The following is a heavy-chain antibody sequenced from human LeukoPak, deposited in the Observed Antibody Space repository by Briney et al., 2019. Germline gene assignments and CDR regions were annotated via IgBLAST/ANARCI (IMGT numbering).Heavy chain of an antibody. CDR2: ITSSGGST. D-gene: IGHD3-9*01. Sequence: PGGSLRLSCAASGFTFSTYAMSWVRQAPGKGLEWISAITSSGGSTYYADSVKGRFTISRDDSKNTLYLQMNGLRGEDTAVYYCVKDINTAYYDILSGHRNWFGPWGQGNMVTVSS. J-gene: IGHJ5*02. CDR3: VKDINTAYYDILSGHRNWFGP. CDR1: GFTFSTYA. V-gene: IGHV3-23*01.